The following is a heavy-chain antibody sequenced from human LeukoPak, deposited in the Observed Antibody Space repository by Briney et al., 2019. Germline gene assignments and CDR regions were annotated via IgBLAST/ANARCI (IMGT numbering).Heavy chain of an antibody. J-gene: IGHJ4*02. CDR2: IYSGGST. Sequence: QPGGSLRLSCAASGFTFSNYWMSWVRQAPGKGLEWVSLIYSGGSTYYADSVKGRFTISRDNSKNTLYLQMNSLRAEDTAVYYCAREAVTRNYFDYWGQGTLVTVSS. CDR1: GFTFSNYW. CDR3: AREAVTRNYFDY. D-gene: IGHD4-17*01. V-gene: IGHV3-53*01.